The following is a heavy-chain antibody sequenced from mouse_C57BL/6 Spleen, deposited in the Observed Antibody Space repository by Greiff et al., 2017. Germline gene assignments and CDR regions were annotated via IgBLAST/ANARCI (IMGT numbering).Heavy chain of an antibody. CDR3: ARFAAPYFDY. D-gene: IGHD1-2*01. CDR1: GYAFSSYW. J-gene: IGHJ2*01. Sequence: VKLQESGAELVKPGASVKISCKASGYAFSSYWMNWVKQRPGKGLEWIGQIYPGDGDTNYNGKFKGKATLTADKSSSTAYMQLSSLTSEDSAVYFCARFAAPYFDYWGQGTTLTVSS. V-gene: IGHV1-80*01. CDR2: IYPGDGDT.